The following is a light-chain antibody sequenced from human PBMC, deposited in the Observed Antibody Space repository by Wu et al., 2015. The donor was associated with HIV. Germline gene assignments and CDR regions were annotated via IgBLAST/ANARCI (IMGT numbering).Light chain of an antibody. CDR2: DAS. CDR3: QQYNNWPPWT. J-gene: IGKJ1*01. V-gene: IGKV3D-15*01. CDR1: QSVGTN. Sequence: EIVMTQSPATLSVSPGERVTLSCWASQSVGTNLAWYQQEPGQAPRLLIYDASTRATGISPRFSGSGSGTEFTLTISSLQSEDFAVYYCQQYNNWPPWTFGQGTKVEIK.